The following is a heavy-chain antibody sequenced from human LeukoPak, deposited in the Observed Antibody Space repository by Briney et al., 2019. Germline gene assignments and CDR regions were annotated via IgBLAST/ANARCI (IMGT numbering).Heavy chain of an antibody. V-gene: IGHV1-46*01. CDR3: AKQADYGSGSYVDY. Sequence: ASVKVSCKASGYTFTRYYIHWVRQAPGHGLEWRGIINPSGGSTIYAQKFQGRVTMTRDTSTSTVYMELSSLRSEDTPVYYCAKQADYGSGSYVDYWGQGTLVTVSS. D-gene: IGHD3-10*01. CDR1: GYTFTRYY. J-gene: IGHJ4*02. CDR2: INPSGGST.